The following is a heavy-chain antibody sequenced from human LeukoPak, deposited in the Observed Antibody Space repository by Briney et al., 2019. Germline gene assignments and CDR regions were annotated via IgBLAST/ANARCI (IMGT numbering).Heavy chain of an antibody. Sequence: SETLSLTCTVSGGSINSSSYYWGWIPQPPGKGLEWIGSIYYSGSTYYNPSLKSRVTISVDTSRKQFSLKLSSVTAADTAVYCCARHSHYYGSGSYYQFGYWGQGTLVTVSS. CDR3: ARHSHYYGSGSYYQFGY. CDR2: IYYSGST. V-gene: IGHV4-39*01. D-gene: IGHD3-10*01. CDR1: GGSINSSSYY. J-gene: IGHJ4*02.